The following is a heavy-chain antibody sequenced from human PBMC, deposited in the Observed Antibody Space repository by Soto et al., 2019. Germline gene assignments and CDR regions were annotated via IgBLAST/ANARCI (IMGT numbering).Heavy chain of an antibody. J-gene: IGHJ4*02. V-gene: IGHV1-69*13. CDR1: GCTFSSYA. CDR2: IIPIFGTA. CDR3: YGSGSYLRSFDY. D-gene: IGHD3-10*01. Sequence: ASVKVSCKASGCTFSSYAISWVRQAPGQGLEWMGGIIPIFGTANYAQKFQGRVTITADESTSTAYMELSSLRSEDTAVYYCYGSGSYLRSFDYWGQGTLVTVSS.